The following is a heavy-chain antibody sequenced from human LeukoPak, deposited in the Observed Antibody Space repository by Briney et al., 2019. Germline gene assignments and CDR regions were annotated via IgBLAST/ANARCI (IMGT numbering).Heavy chain of an antibody. CDR3: ARATLTVRGVIGY. Sequence: ASVSVSCRASGYAFTSYYMQGVRQAPGQGREGGGIINPRGGSTSYAQNFQGRVTMTRDTSTSTVYMELSSLRSEDTAVYYCARATLTVRGVIGYWGQGTLVTVSS. CDR2: INPRGGST. CDR1: GYAFTSYY. J-gene: IGHJ4*02. V-gene: IGHV1-46*01. D-gene: IGHD3-10*01.